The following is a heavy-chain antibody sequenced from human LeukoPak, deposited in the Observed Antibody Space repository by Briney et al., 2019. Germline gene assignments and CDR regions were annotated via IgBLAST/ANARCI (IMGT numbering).Heavy chain of an antibody. J-gene: IGHJ4*02. Sequence: GGSLRLSCAASGFTFSSYSMNWVRQAPGKGLEWVSYISSSSSTIYYADSVKGRFTISRDNAKNSLYLQMNSLRAEDTAVYYCARDLAVWATPYYFDYWGQGTLVTVSS. V-gene: IGHV3-48*01. CDR2: ISSSSSTI. CDR1: GFTFSSYS. CDR3: ARDLAVWATPYYFDY. D-gene: IGHD2-15*01.